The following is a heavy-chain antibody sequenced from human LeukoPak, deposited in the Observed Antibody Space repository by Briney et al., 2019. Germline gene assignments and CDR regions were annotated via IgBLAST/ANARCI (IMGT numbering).Heavy chain of an antibody. J-gene: IGHJ3*02. CDR2: IYYSGST. D-gene: IGHD2-2*01. Sequence: PSETLSLPCTVSGGSISSSSYYWGWIRQPPGKGLEWIGSIYYSGSTYYNPSLKSRVTISVDTSKNQFSLKLSSVTAADTAVYYCARLRGSSINIWGQGTMVTVSS. CDR3: ARLRGSSINI. V-gene: IGHV4-39*01. CDR1: GGSISSSSYY.